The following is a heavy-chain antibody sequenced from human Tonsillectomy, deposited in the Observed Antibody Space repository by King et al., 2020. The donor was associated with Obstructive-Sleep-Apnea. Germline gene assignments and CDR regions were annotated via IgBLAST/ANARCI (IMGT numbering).Heavy chain of an antibody. J-gene: IGHJ4*02. Sequence: VQLQQWGAGLLKPSETLSLTCAVYGGSFSGYYWSWIRQPPGKGLEWIGEINHSGSTNYNPSLKSRVTISVDTSKNQFSLKLSSVTAADTAVYYCARTHYDFWSGSEFDYWGQGTLVTVSS. V-gene: IGHV4-34*01. D-gene: IGHD3-3*01. CDR2: INHSGST. CDR1: GGSFSGYY. CDR3: ARTHYDFWSGSEFDY.